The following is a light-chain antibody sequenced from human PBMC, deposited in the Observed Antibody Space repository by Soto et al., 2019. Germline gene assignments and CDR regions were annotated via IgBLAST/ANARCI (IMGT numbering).Light chain of an antibody. CDR2: DAS. CDR1: QSVLYSSNNKNY. Sequence: DIVMTQSPDSLAVSLGERATINCKSSQSVLYSSNNKNYIAWYQQRPGQAPRLLIYDASNRATGVPARFSGSRSGTDFTLTISDLEPADFGLYYCQQRLNWPPGFGQGTKVDNK. V-gene: IGKV4-1*01. J-gene: IGKJ1*01. CDR3: QQRLNWPPG.